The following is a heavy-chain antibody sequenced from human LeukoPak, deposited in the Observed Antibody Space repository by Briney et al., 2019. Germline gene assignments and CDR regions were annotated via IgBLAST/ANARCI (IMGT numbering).Heavy chain of an antibody. CDR3: ARSMSGSYISDAFDI. J-gene: IGHJ3*02. CDR1: GFTFSSYA. D-gene: IGHD1-26*01. CDR2: ISYDGSNK. Sequence: GGSLRLSCAASGFTFSSYAMHWVRQAPGKGLEWVAVISYDGSNKYHADSVKGRFTISRDNSKNTLYLQMNSLRAEDTAVYYCARSMSGSYISDAFDIWGQGTMVTVSS. V-gene: IGHV3-30-3*01.